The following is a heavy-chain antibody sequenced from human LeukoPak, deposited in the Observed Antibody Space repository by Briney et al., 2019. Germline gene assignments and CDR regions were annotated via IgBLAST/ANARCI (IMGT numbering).Heavy chain of an antibody. CDR2: INSVSTAI. V-gene: IGHV3-48*02. CDR3: AKDFDY. CDR1: GFTFSSYG. Sequence: GGSLRLSCAVSGFTFSSYGMNWVRQAPGKGPEWVSYINSVSTAIYYADSVKGRFTISRDNAKSSLYLQMNSLKDEDTAVYYCAKDFDYWGQGTLVTVSS. J-gene: IGHJ4*02.